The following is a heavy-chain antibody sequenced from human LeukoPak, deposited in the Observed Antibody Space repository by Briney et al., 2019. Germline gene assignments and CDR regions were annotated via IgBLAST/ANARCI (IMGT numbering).Heavy chain of an antibody. Sequence: PSETLSLTCTVSGGSISSGGYYWSWIRRHPGKGLEWIGYIYYSGSTYYNPSLKSRVAISVDTSKNQFSLKLSSVTAADTAVYYCARDRVAAAGRDAFDIWGQGTMVTVSS. J-gene: IGHJ3*02. D-gene: IGHD6-13*01. CDR1: GGSISSGGYY. CDR3: ARDRVAAAGRDAFDI. CDR2: IYYSGST. V-gene: IGHV4-31*03.